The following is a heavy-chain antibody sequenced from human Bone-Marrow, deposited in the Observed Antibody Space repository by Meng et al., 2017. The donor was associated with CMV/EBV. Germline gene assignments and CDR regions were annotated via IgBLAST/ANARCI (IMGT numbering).Heavy chain of an antibody. CDR2: TYYRSKWYN. J-gene: IGHJ6*02. V-gene: IGHV6-1*01. CDR1: GDSVSSNSAA. Sequence: SQTLSLTCAISGDSVSSNSAAWNWIRQSPSRGLEWLGWTYYRSKWYNDYAVSVKSRITINPDTSKNQFSLQLNSVTPEDTAVYYCARDRVAAAGKYYYYYYGMDVWGQGTTVTVSS. D-gene: IGHD6-13*01. CDR3: ARDRVAAAGKYYYYYYGMDV.